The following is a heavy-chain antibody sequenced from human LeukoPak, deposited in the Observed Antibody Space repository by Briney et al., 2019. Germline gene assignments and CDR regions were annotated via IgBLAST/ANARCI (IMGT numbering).Heavy chain of an antibody. Sequence: GGSLRLSCAASGFTFSSYAMSWVRQAPGKGLEWVSAISGSGGSIYYADSVKGRFTISRDNSKNTLYLQMNSLRAEDTAVYYCAKDQGYCSGGSCVFDYWGQGTLVTVSS. CDR3: AKDQGYCSGGSCVFDY. CDR2: ISGSGGSI. CDR1: GFTFSSYA. D-gene: IGHD2-15*01. V-gene: IGHV3-23*01. J-gene: IGHJ4*02.